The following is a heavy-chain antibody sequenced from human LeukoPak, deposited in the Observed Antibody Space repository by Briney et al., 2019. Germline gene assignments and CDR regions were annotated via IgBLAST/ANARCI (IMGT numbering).Heavy chain of an antibody. CDR3: ARDRGRQQLEYYCSYSMDA. CDR1: GDSVSSNSAA. Sequence: SQTLSLTCAISGDSVSSNSAAWNWIRQSPSRGLEWLGRTYYRSKWYNDYAVSVKSRITINPDTSKNQFSLQLNSVTPEDTAVYYCARDRGRQQLEYYCSYSMDACGQGTTVTVSS. CDR2: TYYRSKWYN. D-gene: IGHD6-13*01. J-gene: IGHJ6*02. V-gene: IGHV6-1*01.